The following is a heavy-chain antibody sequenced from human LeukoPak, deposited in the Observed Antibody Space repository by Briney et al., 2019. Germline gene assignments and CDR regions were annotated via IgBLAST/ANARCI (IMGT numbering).Heavy chain of an antibody. V-gene: IGHV4-61*02. J-gene: IGHJ4*02. Sequence: SETLSLTCTVSGGSISSGSYYWSWIRQPAGEGLEWIGRIYTSGSTNYNPSLKSRVTISVDTSKNQFSLKLSSVTAADTAVYYCARGSGEAAAGLDYWGQGTLVTVSS. CDR1: GGSISSGSYY. D-gene: IGHD6-13*01. CDR2: IYTSGST. CDR3: ARGSGEAAAGLDY.